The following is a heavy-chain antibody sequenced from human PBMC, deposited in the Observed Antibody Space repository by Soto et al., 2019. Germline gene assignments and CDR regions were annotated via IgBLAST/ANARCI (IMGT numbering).Heavy chain of an antibody. CDR2: IHHSGST. CDR3: ARDQGSHPGE. Sequence: QVQLQESGPGLVRPSGTVSLTCAVSGVSISSDNWWSWVRQPPGKALGWIGEIHHSGSTNYNPSLKSRVTMSVVPSKDLFSLTLNSVTAADTAFYYCARDQGSHPGEWGQGTLVSVSS. D-gene: IGHD6-13*01. CDR1: GVSISSDNW. J-gene: IGHJ4*02. V-gene: IGHV4-4*02.